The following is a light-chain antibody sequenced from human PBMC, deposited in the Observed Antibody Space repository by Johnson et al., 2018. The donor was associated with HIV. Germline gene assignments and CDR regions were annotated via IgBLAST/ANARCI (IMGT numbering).Light chain of an antibody. J-gene: IGLJ1*01. Sequence: QSVLTQPPSVSAAPGQKVTISCSGSSSNIGNNYVSWYQHLPGTAPKLLIYDSYSRPSGIPDRFSGSKSGTSATLGITGLQTGDEADYYCGTWDSSLSAYVFGTGTKVTVL. CDR3: GTWDSSLSAYV. CDR2: DSY. CDR1: SSNIGNNY. V-gene: IGLV1-51*01.